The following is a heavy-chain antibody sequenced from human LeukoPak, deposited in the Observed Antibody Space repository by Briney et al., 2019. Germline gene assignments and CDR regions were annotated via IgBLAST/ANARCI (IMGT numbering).Heavy chain of an antibody. V-gene: IGHV4-61*09. CDR1: GGSISSGSYY. CDR2: IYTSGRT. CDR3: ARDPAYYYVSSAYWR. Sequence: SETLSLTCTVSGGSISSGSYYWSWIRQPAGKGREWIGHIYTSGRTNYNPPLKSRVTISVDTSKNQFSLKLTSVTAAETAVYYCARDPAYYYVSSAYWRWGQGTLVTVSS. J-gene: IGHJ4*02. D-gene: IGHD3-22*01.